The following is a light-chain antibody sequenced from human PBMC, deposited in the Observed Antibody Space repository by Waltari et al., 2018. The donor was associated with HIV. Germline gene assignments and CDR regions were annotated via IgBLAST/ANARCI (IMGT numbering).Light chain of an antibody. J-gene: IGLJ2*01. Sequence: SYELTQPPSVSVSPGQTASITCSGDKLDAKYAYWYQQKPGQSPVLIIYQDTKRPAGNPERFSGSNSGNTATLTISGTQAMDEAYYYCQAWDTRKVVFGGGTKLTVL. CDR2: QDT. V-gene: IGLV3-1*01. CDR3: QAWDTRKVV. CDR1: KLDAKY.